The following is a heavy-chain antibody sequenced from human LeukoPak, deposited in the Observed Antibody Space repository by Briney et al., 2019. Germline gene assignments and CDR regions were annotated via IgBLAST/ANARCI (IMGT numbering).Heavy chain of an antibody. V-gene: IGHV1-69*04. J-gene: IGHJ5*02. CDR1: GYTFTGYY. CDR2: IIPILGIA. D-gene: IGHD5-24*01. CDR3: ARALEMATIRNWFDP. Sequence: SVKVSCKASGYTFTGYYMHWVRQAPGQGLEWMGRIIPILGIANYAQKFQGRVTITADKSTSTAYMELSSLRSEDTAVYYCARALEMATIRNWFDPWGQGTLVTVSS.